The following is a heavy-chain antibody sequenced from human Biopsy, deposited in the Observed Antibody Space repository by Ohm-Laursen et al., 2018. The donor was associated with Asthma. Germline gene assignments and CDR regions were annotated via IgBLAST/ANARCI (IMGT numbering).Heavy chain of an antibody. Sequence: SLRPSCTAFGRHFGSYNMHWVRQAPGKGLEWVAVISYDGNHKFYEDSVKGRFTISRDNSKNTLYLQMNSLRTEDTAVYYCAKRRGYSGHDNDYWGQGTLVIVSS. V-gene: IGHV3-30*18. CDR3: AKRRGYSGHDNDY. CDR2: ISYDGNHK. D-gene: IGHD5-12*01. CDR1: GRHFGSYN. J-gene: IGHJ4*02.